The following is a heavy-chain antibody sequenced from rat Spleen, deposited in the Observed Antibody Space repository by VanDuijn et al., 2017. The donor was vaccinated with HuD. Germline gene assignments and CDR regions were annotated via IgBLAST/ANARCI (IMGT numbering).Heavy chain of an antibody. CDR2: ISTSGSRT. CDR3: ARQGAYGGYGYVMDA. D-gene: IGHD1-11*01. Sequence: EVQLVESGGGLVQPGRSLKLSCAASGFTFSNYYMAWVRQAPKKGLEWVATISTSGSRTYYPDSVKGRFTISRDNAKSSLYLQMNNLKSEDTATYYCARQGAYGGYGYVMDAWGQGASVTVSS. CDR1: GFTFSNYY. V-gene: IGHV5-25*01. J-gene: IGHJ4*01.